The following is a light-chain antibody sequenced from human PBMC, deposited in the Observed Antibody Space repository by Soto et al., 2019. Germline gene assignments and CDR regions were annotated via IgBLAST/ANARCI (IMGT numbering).Light chain of an antibody. CDR3: HQYGSSPFT. CDR1: QSVSSSY. CDR2: GAS. V-gene: IGKV3-20*01. Sequence: EIVLTQSPGTLSLSPGERATLSCRASQSVSSSYLAWYQQKPGQAPRLLIYGASSRATGIPDRFSGSGSGIDFTLTISRLEPEDFAVYYCHQYGSSPFTFGGGTKVEIK. J-gene: IGKJ4*01.